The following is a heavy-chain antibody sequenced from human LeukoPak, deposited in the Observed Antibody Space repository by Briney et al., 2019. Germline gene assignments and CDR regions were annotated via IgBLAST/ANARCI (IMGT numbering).Heavy chain of an antibody. V-gene: IGHV3-15*01. Sequence: GGSLRLSCAASGFTFSSYGMSWVRQAPGKGLEWVGRIKSKTDGGTTDYAAPVKGRFTISRDDSKNMLYPQMNSLKTEDTAVYYCTTSTALRYDFWSGGWLAVYWGQGTLVTVSS. D-gene: IGHD3-3*01. CDR3: TTSTALRYDFWSGGWLAVY. J-gene: IGHJ4*02. CDR1: GFTFSSYG. CDR2: IKSKTDGGTT.